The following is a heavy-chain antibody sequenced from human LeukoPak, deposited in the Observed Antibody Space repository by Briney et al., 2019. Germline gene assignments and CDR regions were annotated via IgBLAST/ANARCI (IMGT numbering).Heavy chain of an antibody. CDR2: ISSSSTYI. CDR3: ARDRVVSGRFGEVAS. Sequence: GGCLRLFCAASGFTFSSYSMNWVRQAPGKGLEWVSFISSSSTYIYYADSVKGRFTISRDDAKNSLYLQMSSLRADDTAVYYCARDRVVSGRFGEVASWGQGTLVTVSS. J-gene: IGHJ5*01. D-gene: IGHD3-10*01. V-gene: IGHV3-21*01. CDR1: GFTFSSYS.